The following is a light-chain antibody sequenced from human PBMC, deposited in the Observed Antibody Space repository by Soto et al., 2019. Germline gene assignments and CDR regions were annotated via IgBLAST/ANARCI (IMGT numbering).Light chain of an antibody. CDR2: DAV. J-gene: IGKJ2*01. Sequence: IVLTQSPVTLSLSPGEGATLSCRASQSFTGTNLAGYQQRAGQAPRLLIYDAVRRATGIPDRFSGSGSGTDFTLTISRLEPEDFAVYYCHQYGSSLGTFGQGTKVEI. CDR3: HQYGSSLGT. V-gene: IGKV3-20*01. CDR1: QSFTGTN.